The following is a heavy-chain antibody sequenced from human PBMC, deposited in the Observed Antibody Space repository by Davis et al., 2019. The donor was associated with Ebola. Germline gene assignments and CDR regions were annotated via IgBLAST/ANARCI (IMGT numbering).Heavy chain of an antibody. J-gene: IGHJ4*02. Sequence: PGGSLRLSCAASGFTFSSHAMSWVRHAPGKGLEWVSAISGRGYSTYYTDSVKGRFTISRDNSKNTLYLQMNSLRAEDTAVYYCAKDRYSFMIVPHYYFDYWGQGTLVTVSS. CDR2: ISGRGYST. CDR3: AKDRYSFMIVPHYYFDY. CDR1: GFTFSSHA. V-gene: IGHV3-23*01. D-gene: IGHD3-22*01.